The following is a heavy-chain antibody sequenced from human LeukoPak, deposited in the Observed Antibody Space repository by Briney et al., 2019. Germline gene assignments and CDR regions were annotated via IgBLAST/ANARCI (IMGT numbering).Heavy chain of an antibody. Sequence: ASVKVSCKASGYTFTSYGISWVRQAPGQGLEWMGWISAYNGNTNYAQKLQGRVTMTTDTSTSTAYMELRSLRSDDTAVYYCARDGVVVPAAIKVSVWFDPWGQGTLVTVSS. D-gene: IGHD2-2*01. CDR2: ISAYNGNT. CDR3: ARDGVVVPAAIKVSVWFDP. V-gene: IGHV1-18*01. CDR1: GYTFTSYG. J-gene: IGHJ5*02.